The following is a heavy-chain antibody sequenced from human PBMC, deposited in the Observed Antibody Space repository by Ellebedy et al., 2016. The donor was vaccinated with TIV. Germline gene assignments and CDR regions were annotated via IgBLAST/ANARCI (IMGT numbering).Heavy chain of an antibody. V-gene: IGHV3-7*01. J-gene: IGHJ6*03. D-gene: IGHD3-16*01. CDR2: IKQDGSEK. CDR1: GFTFSSYW. Sequence: GGSLRLXCAASGFTFSSYWMSWVRQAPGKGLEWVANIKQDGSEKYYVDSVKGRFIISRDNAKNSLYLQMNSLRAEDTAVYYCARGASVLYMDVWGKGTTVTVSS. CDR3: ARGASVLYMDV.